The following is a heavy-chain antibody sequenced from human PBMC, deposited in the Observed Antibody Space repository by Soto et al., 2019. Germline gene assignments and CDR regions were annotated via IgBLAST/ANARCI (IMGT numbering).Heavy chain of an antibody. D-gene: IGHD3-22*01. V-gene: IGHV3-7*03. J-gene: IGHJ6*02. CDR3: ARVLRYYYDSSGYSGGMDV. CDR2: IKQEGSEK. Sequence: EVQLVESGGGLVQPGGSLRLSCAASGFTFSSYWMSWVRQAPGKGLEWVANIKQEGSEKYYVDSVKGRFTISRDNAKNSLYLQMNSLRAEDTAVYYCARVLRYYYDSSGYSGGMDVWGQGTTVTVSS. CDR1: GFTFSSYW.